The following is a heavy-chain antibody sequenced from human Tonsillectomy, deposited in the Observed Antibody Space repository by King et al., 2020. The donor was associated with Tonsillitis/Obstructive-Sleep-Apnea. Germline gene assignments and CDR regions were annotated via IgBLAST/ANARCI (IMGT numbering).Heavy chain of an antibody. CDR3: ATLVGAAPSWYFDL. D-gene: IGHD1-26*01. Sequence: LQLQESGPGLVKPSETLSLTCTVSSASISSRSYYWSWIRQPPGKGLEWIGRIYYSGSTYYNPSLKSRVTISVDTSKNQFSLKVNSVTAADTAVYYCATLVGAAPSWYFDLWGRGTLVTVSS. CDR2: IYYSGST. J-gene: IGHJ2*01. CDR1: SASISSRSYY. V-gene: IGHV4-39*01.